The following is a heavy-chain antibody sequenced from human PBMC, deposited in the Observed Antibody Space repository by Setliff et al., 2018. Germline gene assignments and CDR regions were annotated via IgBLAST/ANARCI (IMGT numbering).Heavy chain of an antibody. CDR1: GGSIGSYY. V-gene: IGHV4-4*07. CDR2: IYSRGNT. J-gene: IGHJ4*02. Sequence: PSETLSLTCTVSGGSIGSYYWTWIRHSAGKGLEWIGRIYSRGNTNYNPSLKSRVTLSVDTSKNLFSLKMTSMTAADTAIYYCARENIAAEDWGQGTLVTVS. CDR3: ARENIAAED. D-gene: IGHD6-13*01.